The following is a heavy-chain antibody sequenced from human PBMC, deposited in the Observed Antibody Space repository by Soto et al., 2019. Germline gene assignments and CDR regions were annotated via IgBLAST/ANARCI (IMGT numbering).Heavy chain of an antibody. CDR2: ISFNGYT. CDR3: ARDLSYYDSSGYYHGTPYGMDV. CDR1: GGSISSYY. D-gene: IGHD3-22*01. J-gene: IGHJ6*02. Sequence: SETLSLTCTVSGGSISSYYWGWIRQSPGKGLEWIGYISFNGYTNYNPSLESRVTISVDTSKNQFYLKLSSVTAADTAVYYCARDLSYYDSSGYYHGTPYGMDVWGQGTTVTVSS. V-gene: IGHV4-59*01.